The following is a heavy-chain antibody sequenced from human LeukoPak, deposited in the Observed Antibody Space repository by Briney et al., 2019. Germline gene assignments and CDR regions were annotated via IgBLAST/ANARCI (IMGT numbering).Heavy chain of an antibody. V-gene: IGHV4-59*01. D-gene: IGHD3-3*01. CDR2: IYYSGST. CDR3: ARTADYDFWSGLNYYYYMDV. Sequence: KPSETLSLTCTVSGGSISSYYWSWIRQPPGKGLELIGYIYYSGSTNYNPSLKSRVTISVDTSKNQFSLKLSSVTAADTAVYYCARTADYDFWSGLNYYYYMDVWGKGTTVTVSS. CDR1: GGSISSYY. J-gene: IGHJ6*03.